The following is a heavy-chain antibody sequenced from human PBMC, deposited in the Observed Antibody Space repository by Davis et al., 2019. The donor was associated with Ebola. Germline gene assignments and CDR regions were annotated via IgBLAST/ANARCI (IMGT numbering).Heavy chain of an antibody. CDR2: ISSSGDS. J-gene: IGHJ4*02. CDR3: AIDLEGDPSFWVD. D-gene: IGHD3-16*01. Sequence: PGGSLRLSCAASGITFGTYVMTWVRQVPGRGLEWVSSISSSGDSYYTTSVKGRFTISRDDSENTLYLQMNSLRAEDTGLYYCAIDLEGDPSFWVDWGQGTLVTVSS. CDR1: GITFGTYV. V-gene: IGHV3-23*01.